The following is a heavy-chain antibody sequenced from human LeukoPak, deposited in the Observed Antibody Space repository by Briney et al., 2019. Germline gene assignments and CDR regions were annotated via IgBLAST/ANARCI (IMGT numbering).Heavy chain of an antibody. D-gene: IGHD7-27*01. Sequence: GGSLRLSCVASEFTFSSYWMHWVRQAPGKGLVWVSRINSDGSNTNYADSVKGRFTISRDNAKNTLYLQMNSLRAEDTAVYFCARALGQPYFDYWGQGALVTVSS. CDR3: ARALGQPYFDY. CDR2: INSDGSNT. CDR1: EFTFSSYW. J-gene: IGHJ4*02. V-gene: IGHV3-74*01.